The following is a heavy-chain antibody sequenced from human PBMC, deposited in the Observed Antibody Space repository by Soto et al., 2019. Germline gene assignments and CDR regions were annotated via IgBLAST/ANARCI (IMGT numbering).Heavy chain of an antibody. D-gene: IGHD6-19*01. CDR3: AKDRSYSSGWYPY. CDR1: GFTFSSYA. V-gene: IGHV3-23*01. Sequence: GGSLRLSCAASGFTFSSYAMSWVRQAPGKGLEWVSAISGSGGSTYYAESVKGRFTISRDNSKNTLYLQMNSLRAEDTAVYYCAKDRSYSSGWYPYWGQGTLVTVSS. J-gene: IGHJ4*02. CDR2: ISGSGGST.